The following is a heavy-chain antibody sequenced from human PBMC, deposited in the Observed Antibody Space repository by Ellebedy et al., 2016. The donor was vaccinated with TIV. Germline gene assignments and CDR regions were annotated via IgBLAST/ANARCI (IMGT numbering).Heavy chain of an antibody. CDR1: GFIFDDYA. V-gene: IGHV3-9*01. Sequence: PGGSLRLSCAASGFIFDDYAMHWVRQVPGKCLEWVSGIPWNIDAIGYSDSVKGRFITSRDNAKNLLYLDMNSVKSEDTALYFCARDKGSGSYYRDFDYWGLGTLVSVSS. D-gene: IGHD3-10*01. J-gene: IGHJ4*02. CDR3: ARDKGSGSYYRDFDY. CDR2: IPWNIDAI.